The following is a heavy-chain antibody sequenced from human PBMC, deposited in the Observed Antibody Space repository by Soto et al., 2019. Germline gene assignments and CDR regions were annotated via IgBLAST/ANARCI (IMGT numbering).Heavy chain of an antibody. J-gene: IGHJ6*02. CDR3: ASPPYVSGSIVYYYGMDV. CDR2: IIPIFGTA. Sequence: QVQLVQSGAEVKKPGSSVKVSCKASGGTFSSYAISWVRQAPGQGLEWMGGIIPIFGTANYAQKFQGRVTITADESTSTAYMELSSLRSEDTAVYYCASPPYVSGSIVYYYGMDVWGQGTTVTVSS. CDR1: GGTFSSYA. D-gene: IGHD3-10*01. V-gene: IGHV1-69*12.